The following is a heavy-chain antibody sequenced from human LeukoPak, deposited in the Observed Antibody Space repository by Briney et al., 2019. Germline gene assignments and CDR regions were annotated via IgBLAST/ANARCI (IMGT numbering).Heavy chain of an antibody. CDR2: INTDGRTT. CDR3: ARDTDSSGWNY. D-gene: IGHD6-19*01. V-gene: IGHV3-74*01. Sequence: GGSLRLSCAASGFSFSSYWMNWVRQAPGKGLVWVAHINTDGRTTTYADSVKGRFTVARDNSKNTLYLQMNSLRAEDTAVYYCARDTDSSGWNYWGQGTLVTVSS. J-gene: IGHJ4*02. CDR1: GFSFSSYW.